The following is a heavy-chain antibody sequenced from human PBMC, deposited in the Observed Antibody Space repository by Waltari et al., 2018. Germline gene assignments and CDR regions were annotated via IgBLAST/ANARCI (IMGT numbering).Heavy chain of an antibody. Sequence: QVQLVQSGAEVKKPGSSVKVSCKASGGTFSSYAISWVRQAPGQGLEWMGRTIPNFGTTNYAQKFQGRVTITADKSTSTAYMELSSLRSEDTAVYYCARGAHYYDSSAYRDYWGQGTLVTVSS. D-gene: IGHD3-22*01. CDR1: GGTFSSYA. V-gene: IGHV1-69*13. J-gene: IGHJ4*02. CDR2: TIPNFGTT. CDR3: ARGAHYYDSSAYRDY.